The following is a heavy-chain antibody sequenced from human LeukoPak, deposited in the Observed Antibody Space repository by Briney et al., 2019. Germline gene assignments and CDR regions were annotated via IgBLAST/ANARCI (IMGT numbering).Heavy chain of an antibody. J-gene: IGHJ4*02. Sequence: PGGSLSLSCAASGFTFSNYLMSWVRQAPGKGLECVANIKEDGSEKYYVDSVKGRFTFSRDNANNSLSLQMNSLRAEDTAVYYCARAGTTRGFQYWGQGTLVTVSS. CDR1: GFTFSNYL. D-gene: IGHD2-2*01. V-gene: IGHV3-7*03. CDR3: ARAGTTRGFQY. CDR2: IKEDGSEK.